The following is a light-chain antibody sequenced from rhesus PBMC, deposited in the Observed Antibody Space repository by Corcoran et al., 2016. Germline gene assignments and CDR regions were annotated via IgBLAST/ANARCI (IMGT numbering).Light chain of an antibody. CDR2: GAS. CDR1: EGISNN. V-gene: IGKV1-33*02. CDR3: QHGFGIPLT. J-gene: IGKJ4*01. Sequence: DIQMTQSPSSLSASVGDRVTITCQASEGISNNLAWYQQKPEKVPSLLMYGASTLQSGFPSKSSGSGFGTRFTLTINSVQPDDCATYYCQHGFGIPLTFGGGTKVEIK.